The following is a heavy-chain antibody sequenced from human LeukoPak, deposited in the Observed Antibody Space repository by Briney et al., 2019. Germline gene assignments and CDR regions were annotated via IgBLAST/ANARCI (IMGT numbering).Heavy chain of an antibody. Sequence: SQTLSPTCAISGDSVSSNSAAWNWIRQSPSRGLEWLGRTYYRSKWYNDYAVSVKSRITINPDTSKNQFSLQLNSVTPEDTAVYYCARDLKDAAGTYYYYYGMDVWGQGTTVTVSS. V-gene: IGHV6-1*01. CDR1: GDSVSSNSAA. CDR2: TYYRSKWYN. J-gene: IGHJ6*02. D-gene: IGHD6-13*01. CDR3: ARDLKDAAGTYYYYYGMDV.